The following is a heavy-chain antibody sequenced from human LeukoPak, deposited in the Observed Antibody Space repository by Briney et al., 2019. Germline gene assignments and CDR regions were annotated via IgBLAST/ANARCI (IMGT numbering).Heavy chain of an antibody. Sequence: SETLSLTCTVSGGSISSSSYYWGWIRQPPGKGLEWIGSIYYSGSTYYNPSLKSRVTISVDTSKNQFSLKLRSVTAADTAVYYCARDRMGTVMVPIDYWGQGTLVTVSS. V-gene: IGHV4-39*07. CDR2: IYYSGST. CDR1: GGSISSSSYY. CDR3: ARDRMGTVMVPIDY. J-gene: IGHJ4*02. D-gene: IGHD5-18*01.